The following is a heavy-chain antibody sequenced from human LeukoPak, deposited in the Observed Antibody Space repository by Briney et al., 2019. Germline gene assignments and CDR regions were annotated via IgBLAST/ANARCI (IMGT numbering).Heavy chain of an antibody. Sequence: GGSLRLSRAASAFTFSSYAMSWVRQAAGKGLEWVSVISGSGYSTYYADSVKGRFTISRDNSKNTLYLQMNSLRAEDTAVYYCAKGYGDYACYFAYWCQGILVTVSS. CDR2: ISGSGYST. CDR1: AFTFSSYA. J-gene: IGHJ4*02. CDR3: AKGYGDYACYFAY. V-gene: IGHV3-23*01. D-gene: IGHD4-17*01.